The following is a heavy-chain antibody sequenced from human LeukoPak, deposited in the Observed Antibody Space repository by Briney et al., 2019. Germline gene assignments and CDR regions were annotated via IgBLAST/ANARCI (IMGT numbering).Heavy chain of an antibody. CDR2: IYYSGST. V-gene: IGHV4-59*01. Sequence: SETLSLTCTVSGGSISSYYWSWIRQPPGKGLDWIGYIYYSGSTNYNPSLKSRVTISVDTSKNQFSLKLSSVTAADTAVYYCAREWLYNGRYFDLWGRGTLVTVSS. D-gene: IGHD6-19*01. CDR1: GGSISSYY. J-gene: IGHJ2*01. CDR3: AREWLYNGRYFDL.